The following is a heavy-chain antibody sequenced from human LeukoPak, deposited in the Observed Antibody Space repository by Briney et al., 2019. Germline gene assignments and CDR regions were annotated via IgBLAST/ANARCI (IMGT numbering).Heavy chain of an antibody. CDR3: ARDGSGSYYNSWFDP. Sequence: GGPLRLSCAASGFTFSSYWMSWVRQAPGKGLEWVGNIKQDGSEKYYVDSVKGRFTFSRDNAKNTLYLQINSLRAEDTAVYYCARDGSGSYYNSWFDPWGQGTLVTVSS. CDR1: GFTFSSYW. V-gene: IGHV3-7*01. CDR2: IKQDGSEK. D-gene: IGHD3-10*01. J-gene: IGHJ5*02.